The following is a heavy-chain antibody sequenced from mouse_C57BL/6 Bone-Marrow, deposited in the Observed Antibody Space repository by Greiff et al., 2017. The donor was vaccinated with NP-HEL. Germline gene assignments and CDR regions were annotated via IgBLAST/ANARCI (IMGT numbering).Heavy chain of an antibody. J-gene: IGHJ1*03. CDR2: ISSGGSYT. CDR3: ARQVYYGSSYPHWYFDV. CDR1: GFTFSSYG. Sequence: EVKVVESGGDLVKPGGSLKLSCAASGFTFSSYGMSWVRQTPDKRLEWVATISSGGSYTYYPASVKGRFTISRDHAKNTLYLQMSSLKSEDTAMYYCARQVYYGSSYPHWYFDVWGTGTTVTVSS. V-gene: IGHV5-6*01. D-gene: IGHD1-1*01.